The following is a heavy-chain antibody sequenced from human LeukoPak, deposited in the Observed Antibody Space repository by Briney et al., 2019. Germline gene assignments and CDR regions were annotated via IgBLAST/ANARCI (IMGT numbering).Heavy chain of an antibody. CDR3: ALTIAVAGLYYFDY. D-gene: IGHD6-19*01. CDR2: IYYSGST. J-gene: IGHJ4*02. Sequence: SETLSLTCTVSGGSISSGSYYWSWIRQPPGKGLEWIGYIYYSGSTNYNPSLKSRVTISVDTSKNQFSLKLSSVTAADTAVYYCALTIAVAGLYYFDYWGQGTLVTVSS. CDR1: GGSISSGSYY. V-gene: IGHV4-61*01.